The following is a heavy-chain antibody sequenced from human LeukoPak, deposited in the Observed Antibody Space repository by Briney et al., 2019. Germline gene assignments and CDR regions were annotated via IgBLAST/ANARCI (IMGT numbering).Heavy chain of an antibody. J-gene: IGHJ6*03. CDR1: GFTFGDYA. CDR3: TRARCSSTSCYYYYYYMDV. CDR2: IRSKPYGGTT. D-gene: IGHD2-2*01. Sequence: GGSLRLSCTASGFTFGDYAMSWFRQAPGKGPGWVGFIRSKPYGGTTEYAASVKGRFTISRDDSKSIAYLQMNSLKTEDTAVYYCTRARCSSTSCYYYYYYMDVWGKGTTVTVSS. V-gene: IGHV3-49*03.